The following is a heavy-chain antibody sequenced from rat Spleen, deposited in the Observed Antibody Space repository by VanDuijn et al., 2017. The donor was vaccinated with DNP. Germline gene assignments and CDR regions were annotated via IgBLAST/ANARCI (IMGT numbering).Heavy chain of an antibody. CDR1: GFTFSDYY. D-gene: IGHD1-10*01. J-gene: IGHJ2*01. CDR3: ATQGQLGITWFAY. CDR2: IIYDGSRT. V-gene: IGHV5S10*01. Sequence: EVQLVESGGGLVQPGRSLKLSCAASGFTFSDYYMAWVRQTPTKGLEWVATIIYDGSRTYYRDSVKGRFSISRENAKSTLYLQMNSLRSEDTATYYCATQGQLGITWFAYWGQGVMVTVSS.